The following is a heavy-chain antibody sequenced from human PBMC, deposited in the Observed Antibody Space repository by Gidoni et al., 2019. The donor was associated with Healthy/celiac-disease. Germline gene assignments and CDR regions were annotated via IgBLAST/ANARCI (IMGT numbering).Heavy chain of an antibody. Sequence: QVQLVESGGGLVKPGGSLRLSCAASGFTFSDYYMSWIRQAPGKGLEWVSYISSSGSTIYYADSVKGRFTISRDNAKNSLYLQMNSLRAEDTAVYYCARVGLLSGYSSGWYVDPRYYYGMDVWGQGTTVTVSS. J-gene: IGHJ6*02. CDR3: ARVGLLSGYSSGWYVDPRYYYGMDV. D-gene: IGHD6-19*01. CDR1: GFTFSDYY. CDR2: ISSSGSTI. V-gene: IGHV3-11*01.